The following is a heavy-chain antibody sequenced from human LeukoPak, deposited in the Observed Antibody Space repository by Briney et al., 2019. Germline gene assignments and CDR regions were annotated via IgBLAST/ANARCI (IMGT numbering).Heavy chain of an antibody. V-gene: IGHV4-39*07. CDR3: VRDRGYSYGYRSPSVDYYYYYMDV. D-gene: IGHD5-18*01. J-gene: IGHJ6*03. CDR1: GGSISSSGYY. CDR2: IYYSGST. Sequence: PSETLSLTCTVSGGSISSSGYYWGWIRQPPGKGLEWIGSIYYSGSTYYNPSLKSRVTMSVDTSKNQFSLKLSSVTAADTAVYYCVRDRGYSYGYRSPSVDYYYYYMDVWGKGTTVTISS.